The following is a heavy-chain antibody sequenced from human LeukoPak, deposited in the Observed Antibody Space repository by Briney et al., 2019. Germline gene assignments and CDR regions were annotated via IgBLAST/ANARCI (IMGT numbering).Heavy chain of an antibody. CDR1: GGSISSGGYS. D-gene: IGHD3-3*01. J-gene: IGHJ4*02. CDR2: IYHSGST. Sequence: SETLSLTCAVSGGSISSGGYSWSWIRQPPGKGLEWIGYIYHSGSTYYNPSLKSRVTISVDRSKNQFSLKLSSVTAADTAVYYCARLYSDYDFWSGYYPDYWGQGTLVTVSS. CDR3: ARLYSDYDFWSGYYPDY. V-gene: IGHV4-30-2*02.